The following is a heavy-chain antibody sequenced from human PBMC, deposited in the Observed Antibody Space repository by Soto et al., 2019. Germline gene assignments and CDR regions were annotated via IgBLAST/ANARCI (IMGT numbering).Heavy chain of an antibody. J-gene: IGHJ3*02. D-gene: IGHD3-22*01. Sequence: QVQLQQWGAGLLKPSETLSLTCAVYGGSFSGYYWSWIRQPPGKGLEWIGEINHSGSTNYNPSLKSRVPISVDTSKNQFSLKLSSVTAADTAVYYCARGDYDSSGLDAFDIWGQGTMVTVSS. CDR3: ARGDYDSSGLDAFDI. V-gene: IGHV4-34*01. CDR1: GGSFSGYY. CDR2: INHSGST.